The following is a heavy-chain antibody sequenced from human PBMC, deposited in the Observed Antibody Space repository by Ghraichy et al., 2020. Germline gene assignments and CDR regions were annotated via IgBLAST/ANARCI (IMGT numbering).Heavy chain of an antibody. CDR1: GGTFSSYA. V-gene: IGHV1-69*06. CDR2: IIPIFGTA. Sequence: SVKVSCKASGGTFSSYAISWVRQAPGQGLEWMGGIIPIFGTANYAQKFQGRVTITADKSTSTAYMELSSLRSEDTAVYYCARLYDSSGYYSQEVDYWGQGTLVTVSS. D-gene: IGHD3-22*01. J-gene: IGHJ4*02. CDR3: ARLYDSSGYYSQEVDY.